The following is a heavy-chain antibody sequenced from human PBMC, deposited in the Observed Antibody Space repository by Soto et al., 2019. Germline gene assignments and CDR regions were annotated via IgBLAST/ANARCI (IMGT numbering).Heavy chain of an antibody. V-gene: IGHV4-34*01. CDR2: INHSGST. J-gene: IGHJ5*02. D-gene: IGHD2-21*01. Sequence: SETLSLTCAVYGGSFSGYYWSWIRQPPGKGLEWIGEINHSGSTNYNPSLKSRVTISVDTSKNQFSLKLSSVTAADTAVYFCLRGGKLWTVKKQDYNRFDPWVQGTLVTVSS. CDR1: GGSFSGYY. CDR3: LRGGKLWTVKKQDYNRFDP.